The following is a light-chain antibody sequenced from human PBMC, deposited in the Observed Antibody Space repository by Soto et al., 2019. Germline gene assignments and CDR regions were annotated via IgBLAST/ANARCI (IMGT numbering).Light chain of an antibody. CDR2: KVS. V-gene: IGKV2-30*01. CDR3: QQYNNWPDT. Sequence: DVVMTQSPLSLPVTLGQPASISCKSSESLVYTDGNTYLNWFQQRPGQSPRRLIYKVSIRDSGVPDRFSGSGSGTEFTLTISSLQSEDFAVYYCQQYNNWPDTFGQGTKLEIK. J-gene: IGKJ2*01. CDR1: ESLVYTDGNTY.